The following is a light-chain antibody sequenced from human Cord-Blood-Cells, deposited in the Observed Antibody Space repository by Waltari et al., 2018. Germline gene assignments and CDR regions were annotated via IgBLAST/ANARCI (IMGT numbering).Light chain of an antibody. J-gene: IGLJ3*02. CDR1: SSDFGSATL. CDR3: CSYAGSSTWV. CDR2: EGS. Sequence: QSALTQPASVSRSPGTSITISCTGTSSDFGSATLVSLYQQNPGKAPKLRIYEGSKRPSGVSNRCSGSKSGNTASLTISGLQAEDEADYYCCSYAGSSTWVFGGGTKLTVL. V-gene: IGLV2-23*01.